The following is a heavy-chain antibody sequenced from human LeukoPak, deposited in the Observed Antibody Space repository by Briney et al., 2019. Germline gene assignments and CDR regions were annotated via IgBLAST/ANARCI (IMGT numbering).Heavy chain of an antibody. Sequence: GGSLRLSCAASGFTFSSYGMHWVRQAPGKGLEWVAVIWYDGSNKYYADSVKGRFTISRDNSKNTLYLQMNSLRAEDTAVYYCARVSDYYDSSGYEFDYWGQGTLVTVSS. V-gene: IGHV3-33*01. CDR2: IWYDGSNK. D-gene: IGHD3-22*01. CDR3: ARVSDYYDSSGYEFDY. CDR1: GFTFSSYG. J-gene: IGHJ4*02.